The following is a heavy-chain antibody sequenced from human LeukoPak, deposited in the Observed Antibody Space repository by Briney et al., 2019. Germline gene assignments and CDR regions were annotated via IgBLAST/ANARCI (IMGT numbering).Heavy chain of an antibody. J-gene: IGHJ4*01. CDR2: IYYSGST. CDR1: GGSISSGDYY. Sequence: PSQTLSLTCTVSGGSISSGDYYWSWIRQPPGKGLEWIGHIYYSGSTCYNPSLKSRLSISLDTSKNQFSLQLSSVTAPYTARCFSARDSNRQDSSSYYFFDYWGHGTLGSVSS. D-gene: IGHD3-22*01. CDR3: ARDSNRQDSSSYYFFDY. V-gene: IGHV4-30-4*08.